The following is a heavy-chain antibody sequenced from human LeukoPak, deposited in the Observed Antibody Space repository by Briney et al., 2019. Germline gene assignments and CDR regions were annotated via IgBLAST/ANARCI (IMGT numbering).Heavy chain of an antibody. J-gene: IGHJ4*02. D-gene: IGHD3-22*01. CDR3: ARVGDMSGNGYSH. Sequence: GGSLRLSCAASGFTISRSSMHWFRQAPGKGLEYVSAISSNGGNTYYANSVKGRFTISRDTSKNTLYLQMGSLRVEDMAVYYRARVGDMSGNGYSHWGQGTLVTVSS. CDR1: GFTISRSS. V-gene: IGHV3-64*01. CDR2: ISSNGGNT.